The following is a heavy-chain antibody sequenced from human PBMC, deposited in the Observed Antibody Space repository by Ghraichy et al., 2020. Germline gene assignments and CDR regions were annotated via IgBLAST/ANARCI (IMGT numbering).Heavy chain of an antibody. V-gene: IGHV3-9*01. D-gene: IGHD3-22*01. CDR1: GFTFEDYA. J-gene: IGHJ3*01. Sequence: GGSLRLSCAASGFTFEDYAMNWVRQVPGEGLEWVSGISWTSANIGYADSVKGRFTISRDNAKNSLYLQMNSLRPEDTALYYCAKDVEARRVNAFDFWGQGTMVTDSS. CDR3: AKDVEARRVNAFDF. CDR2: ISWTSANI.